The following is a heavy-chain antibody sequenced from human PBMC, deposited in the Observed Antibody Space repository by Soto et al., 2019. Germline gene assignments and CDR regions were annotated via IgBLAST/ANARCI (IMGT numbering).Heavy chain of an antibody. D-gene: IGHD3-9*01. CDR3: ARAKARYFDWLSPPASDAFDI. CDR2: IYYSGST. Sequence: TDTLSLTCTVSGGSISSYYWSWIRQPPGKGLEWIGYIYYSGSTNYNPSLKSRVTISVDTSKNQFSLKLSSVTAADTAVYYCARAKARYFDWLSPPASDAFDIWGQGTVVTVSS. J-gene: IGHJ3*02. V-gene: IGHV4-59*07. CDR1: GGSISSYY.